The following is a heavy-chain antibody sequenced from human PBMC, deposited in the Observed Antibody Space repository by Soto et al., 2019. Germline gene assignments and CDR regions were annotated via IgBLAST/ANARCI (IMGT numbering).Heavy chain of an antibody. Sequence: QVQLQESGPGLVKPSQTLSLTCTVSGGSISSGGYYWSWIRQHPGKGLEWIGYIYYSGSTYNNPFPTSRATISVDTSKTQSSLKLISVTAADPAVYSCARGPGSPWGQGPLVTVSS. V-gene: IGHV4-31*03. CDR1: GGSISSGGYY. CDR2: IYYSGST. J-gene: IGHJ5*02. CDR3: ARGPGSP. D-gene: IGHD3-10*01.